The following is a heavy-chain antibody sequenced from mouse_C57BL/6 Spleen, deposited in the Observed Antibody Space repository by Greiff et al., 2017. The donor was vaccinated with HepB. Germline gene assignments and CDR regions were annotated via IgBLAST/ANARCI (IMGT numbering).Heavy chain of an antibody. Sequence: QVQLQQPGAELVKPGASVKMSCKASGYTFTSYWITWVKQRPGQGLEWIGDIYPGSGSTNYNEKFKSKATLTVDTSSSTAYMQLSSLTSEDSAVYYCERYHDGYPGWFAYWGQGTLVTVAA. CDR3: ERYHDGYPGWFAY. CDR1: GYTFTSYW. D-gene: IGHD2-3*01. V-gene: IGHV1-55*01. CDR2: IYPGSGST. J-gene: IGHJ3*01.